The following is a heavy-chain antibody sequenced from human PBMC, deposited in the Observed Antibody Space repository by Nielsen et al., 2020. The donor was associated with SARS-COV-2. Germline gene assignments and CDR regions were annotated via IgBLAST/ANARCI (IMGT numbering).Heavy chain of an antibody. CDR2: THHSGTA. V-gene: IGHV4-39*01. CDR1: GDSVSSSTDF. CDR3: AAVDTAMVTQGPYYYYGMDV. J-gene: IGHJ6*02. D-gene: IGHD5-18*01. Sequence: SETLSLTCTVSGDSVSSSTDFWAWIRQSPGTGLEWIGTTHHSGTADYNPSLRNRITISLDTSKNQFSLRLTSVTAADTAVYYCAAVDTAMVTQGPYYYYGMDVWGQGTTVTVSS.